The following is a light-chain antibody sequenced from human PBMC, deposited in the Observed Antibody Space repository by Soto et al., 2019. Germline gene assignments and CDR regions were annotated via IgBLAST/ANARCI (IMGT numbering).Light chain of an antibody. CDR2: EVS. CDR1: NSDVGAYNY. J-gene: IGLJ3*02. Sequence: QSALTQPASVSGSPGQSITISCTGTNSDVGAYNYVSWYQQHPGKAPKLMIYEVSNRPSGVSNRFSGSKSGNTASLTISGLQAEDEADYYCNSYTSSPFHGVFGGGTKLTVL. CDR3: NSYTSSPFHGV. V-gene: IGLV2-14*01.